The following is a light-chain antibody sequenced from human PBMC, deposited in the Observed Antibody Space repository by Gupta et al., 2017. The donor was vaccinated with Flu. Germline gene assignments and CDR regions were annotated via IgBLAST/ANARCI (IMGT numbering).Light chain of an antibody. V-gene: IGLV3-10*01. CDR3: DSIDSSGNNRV. CDR2: EER. CDR1: ELATKY. Sequence: GQKATTTFSGDELATKYAFWYQPNAAQSPVLLMYEERKRPSAIPESFSGSSSATIATLTISWAQGEDAADYYFDSIDSSGNNRVFGGGTKLTVL. J-gene: IGLJ3*02.